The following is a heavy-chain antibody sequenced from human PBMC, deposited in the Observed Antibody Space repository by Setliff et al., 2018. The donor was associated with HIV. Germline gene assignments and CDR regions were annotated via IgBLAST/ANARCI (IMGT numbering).Heavy chain of an antibody. V-gene: IGHV1-18*01. CDR3: ARDISSRGHIRASKPKFDY. Sequence: GASVKVSCKASGYTFTSYGISWVRQAPGQGLEWMGWISAYNGNTNYAQKLQGRVTMTTDTSTSTAYMELRSLRSDDTAVYYCARDISSRGHIRASKPKFDYWGQGTLVTV. CDR2: ISAYNGNT. CDR1: GYTFTSYG. J-gene: IGHJ4*02. D-gene: IGHD6-13*01.